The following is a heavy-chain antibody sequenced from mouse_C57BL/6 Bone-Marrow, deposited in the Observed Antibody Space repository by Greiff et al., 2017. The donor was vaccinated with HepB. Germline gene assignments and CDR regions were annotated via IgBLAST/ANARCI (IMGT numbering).Heavy chain of an antibody. D-gene: IGHD2-4*01. CDR1: GYTFTSYW. Sequence: VQLQQSGAELAKPGASVKLSCKASGYTFTSYWMHWVKQRPGQGLEWIGYINPSSGYTKYNQKFKDKATLTADKYSSTAYMQLSSLTYEDSAVYYCARYDYFIFDYWGQGTTLTVSS. V-gene: IGHV1-7*01. CDR2: INPSSGYT. CDR3: ARYDYFIFDY. J-gene: IGHJ2*01.